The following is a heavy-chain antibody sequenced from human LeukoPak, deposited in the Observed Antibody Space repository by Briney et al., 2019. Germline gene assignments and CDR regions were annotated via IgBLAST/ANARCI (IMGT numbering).Heavy chain of an antibody. Sequence: GGSLRLSCAASGFIFSTYGMHWVRQAPGKGLEWVAVISYDGSNKYYADSVKGRFTISRDNSKNTLYLQMNSLRAEDTAVYYCAKDGRGYYGSGSYLDYWGQGTLVTVSS. J-gene: IGHJ4*02. CDR1: GFIFSTYG. CDR2: ISYDGSNK. CDR3: AKDGRGYYGSGSYLDY. D-gene: IGHD3-10*01. V-gene: IGHV3-30*18.